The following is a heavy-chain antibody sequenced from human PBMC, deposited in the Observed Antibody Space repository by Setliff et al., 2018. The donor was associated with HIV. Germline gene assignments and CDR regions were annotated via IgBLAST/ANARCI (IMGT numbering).Heavy chain of an antibody. Sequence: PGGSLRLSCAASGCTFSSYAMHWVRQAPGKGLEWVAVIWYDGSIEYYIDSVKGRFTISRDNSKSTLYLQRTNLRAEDTALYFCAKGAGPTTLAEPFDSWGQGTLVTVSS. V-gene: IGHV3-33*04. CDR1: GCTFSSYA. CDR2: IWYDGSIE. D-gene: IGHD1-26*01. J-gene: IGHJ4*02. CDR3: AKGAGPTTLAEPFDS.